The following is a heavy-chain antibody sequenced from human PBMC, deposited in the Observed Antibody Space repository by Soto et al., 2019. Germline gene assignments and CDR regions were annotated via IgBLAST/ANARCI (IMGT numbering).Heavy chain of an antibody. V-gene: IGHV4-4*07. CDR1: GDALSTYY. Sequence: QVQLQESGQGLVRPSETLSLTCTVSGDALSTYYWIWIRQPAGEGLVWIGRIHDTGRTTYNPSLNSRVTRSVDTSKNQFSLRVNSVPAAGTAGYYCARERVSGPYSFDSWGQATLVTVAA. CDR3: ARERVSGPYSFDS. CDR2: IHDTGRT. J-gene: IGHJ4*02. D-gene: IGHD3-10*01.